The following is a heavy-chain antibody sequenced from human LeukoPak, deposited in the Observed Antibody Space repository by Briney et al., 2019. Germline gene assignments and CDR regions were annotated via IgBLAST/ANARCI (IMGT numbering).Heavy chain of an antibody. CDR1: GFTYSNYA. J-gene: IGHJ2*01. D-gene: IGHD6-6*01. V-gene: IGHV3-23*01. CDR3: AKDRDSSSPWYFDV. CDR2: ITGNGVST. Sequence: PGGSLRLSCAASGFTYSNYAMNWVRQAPGKGVEWVAGITGNGVSTYYADSVKGRFTTSRDKSKNTLYLQMNSLRAEDTAIYYCAKDRDSSSPWYFDVWGRGTLVTVSS.